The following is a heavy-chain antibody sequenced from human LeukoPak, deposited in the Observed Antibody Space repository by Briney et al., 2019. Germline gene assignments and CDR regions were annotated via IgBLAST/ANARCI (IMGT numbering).Heavy chain of an antibody. J-gene: IGHJ4*02. CDR1: GYSISGAYY. Sequence: PSETLSLTCTVSGYSISGAYYWGWIRQPPGKGLEWIVSIYHSGSTYYNPSLKSRVTISVDTSKNQFSLKLSSVTAADTAVYYCARELHSGSYYFDYWGQGILVSVSS. V-gene: IGHV4-38-2*02. D-gene: IGHD1-26*01. CDR3: ARELHSGSYYFDY. CDR2: IYHSGST.